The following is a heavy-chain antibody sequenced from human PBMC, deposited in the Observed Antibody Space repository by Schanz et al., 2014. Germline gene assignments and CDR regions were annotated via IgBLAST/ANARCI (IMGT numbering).Heavy chain of an antibody. CDR1: GFTVDSNY. Sequence: EVQLVESGGELVQPGGSLRLSCAASGFTVDSNYMSWVRQAPGKGLEWVAGISGSGGSTDYADSVKGRFIIPRDNSKNTLYLQMNSLRAEDTAVYYCASRSVYAPTWGQGILVTVSS. D-gene: IGHD2-8*01. CDR3: ASRSVYAPT. J-gene: IGHJ5*02. V-gene: IGHV3-23*04. CDR2: ISGSGGST.